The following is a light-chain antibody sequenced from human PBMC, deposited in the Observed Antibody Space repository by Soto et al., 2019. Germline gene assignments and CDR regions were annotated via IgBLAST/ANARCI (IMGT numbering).Light chain of an antibody. CDR3: QSSDSSLSVV. CDR2: GNS. V-gene: IGLV1-40*01. Sequence: QSVLTQPPSVSGAPGQRVTISCTGSSSNIGAGYDVHWYQQLPGTAPKLLIYGNSNRPSGVPDRFSGSKSGTSASLAITGLQAEDEADYYCQSSDSSLSVVFGGGTKVPVL. J-gene: IGLJ2*01. CDR1: SSNIGAGYD.